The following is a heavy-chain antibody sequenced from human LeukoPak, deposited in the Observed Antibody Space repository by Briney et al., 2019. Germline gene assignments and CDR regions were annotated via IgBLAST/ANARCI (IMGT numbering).Heavy chain of an antibody. CDR2: IYYSGST. V-gene: IGHV4-59*01. J-gene: IGHJ3*02. CDR3: ARAQTSDDAFDI. Sequence: PSETLSLTCTVSGGSISSYYWSWIRQPPGKGLEWIGYIYYSGSTDYNPSLKSRVTISVDTSKNQFSLKLSSVTAADTAVYYCARAQTSDDAFDIWGQGTMVTVSS. CDR1: GGSISSYY.